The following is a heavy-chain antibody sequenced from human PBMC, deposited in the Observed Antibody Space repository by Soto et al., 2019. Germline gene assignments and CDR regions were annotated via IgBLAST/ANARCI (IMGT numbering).Heavy chain of an antibody. Sequence: GVSVEVCSKASRGTFSSYAISWLRHAHEQGLEWMGGIIPIFGTANYAQKLQGRVTMTTDTSTSTAYMELRSLRSDDTAVYYCGRWGDHDILTGDDYWGQGTLVTVSS. CDR3: GRWGDHDILTGDDY. V-gene: IGHV1-69*05. CDR2: IIPIFGTA. D-gene: IGHD3-9*01. J-gene: IGHJ4*02. CDR1: RGTFSSYA.